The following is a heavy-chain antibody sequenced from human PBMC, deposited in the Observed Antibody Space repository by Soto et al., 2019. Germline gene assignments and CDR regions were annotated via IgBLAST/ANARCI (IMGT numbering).Heavy chain of an antibody. CDR2: IIPITRTP. V-gene: IGHV1-69*01. CDR1: GDTFSTDI. Sequence: QVQLVQSGAEVKKPGSSVKVSCKASGDTFSTDIITWVRQAPGQGLEWMGGIIPITRTPHYAQKLPGRVTTTADDSTSTTHMELTSLTSEDTAVYYCGTDRRSLENWFLPWGQGTLVTVSS. J-gene: IGHJ5*02. CDR3: GTDRRSLENWFLP.